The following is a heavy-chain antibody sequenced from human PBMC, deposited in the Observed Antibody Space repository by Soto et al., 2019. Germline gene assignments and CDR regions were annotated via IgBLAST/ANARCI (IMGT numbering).Heavy chain of an antibody. V-gene: IGHV1-69*12. CDR1: GGTFSSYA. CDR3: ARDVGQGGLVPDQWGMDV. D-gene: IGHD2-2*01. J-gene: IGHJ6*02. CDR2: IIPIFGTA. Sequence: QVQLVQSGAEVKKPGSSVKVSCKASGGTFSSYAISWVRQAPGQGLEWMGGIIPIFGTANYAQKFQGRVTITADESTSTAYMELSSLRSEDTAVYYCARDVGQGGLVPDQWGMDVWGQGNTVTVSS.